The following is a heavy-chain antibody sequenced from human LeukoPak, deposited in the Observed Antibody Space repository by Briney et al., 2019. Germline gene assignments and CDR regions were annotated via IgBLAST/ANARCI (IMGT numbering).Heavy chain of an antibody. CDR1: GLTFSSYS. V-gene: IGHV3-21*04. CDR2: ISSSSSDI. J-gene: IGHJ2*01. Sequence: GGSLRLSCAASGLTFSSYSMNWVRQAPGKGLEWVSSISSSSSDIYYADSVKGRFTISRDNSKNTLYLQMNSLRAEDTAVYYCAREGSADWSFDLWGRGTLVTVSS. D-gene: IGHD2-15*01. CDR3: AREGSADWSFDL.